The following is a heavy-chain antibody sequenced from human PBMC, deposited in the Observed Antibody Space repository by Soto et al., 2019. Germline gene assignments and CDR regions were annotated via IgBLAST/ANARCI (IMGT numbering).Heavy chain of an antibody. CDR3: AKDASDIVVVPAAMFFYYFDY. Sequence: GGSLRLSCAASGFTFSSYGMHWVRQAPGKGLEWVAVISYDGSNKYYADSVKGRFTISRDNSKNTLYLQMNSLRAEDTALYYCAKDASDIVVVPAAMFFYYFDYWGQGTLVTVSS. CDR2: ISYDGSNK. CDR1: GFTFSSYG. V-gene: IGHV3-30*18. J-gene: IGHJ4*02. D-gene: IGHD2-2*01.